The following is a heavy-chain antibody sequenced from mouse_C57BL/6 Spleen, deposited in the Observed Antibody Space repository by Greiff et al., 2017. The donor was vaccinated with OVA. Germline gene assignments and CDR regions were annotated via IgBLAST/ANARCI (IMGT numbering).Heavy chain of an antibody. J-gene: IGHJ2*01. CDR2: IYPGSGNT. V-gene: IGHV1-76*01. CDR3: ARGDYELGY. Sequence: QVQLKESGAELVRPGASVKLSCKASGYTFTDYYINWVKQRPGQGLEWIARIYPGSGNTYYNEKFKGKATLTAEKSSSTAYMQLSSLTSEDSAVYFCARGDYELGYWGQGTTLTVSS. D-gene: IGHD2-4*01. CDR1: GYTFTDYY.